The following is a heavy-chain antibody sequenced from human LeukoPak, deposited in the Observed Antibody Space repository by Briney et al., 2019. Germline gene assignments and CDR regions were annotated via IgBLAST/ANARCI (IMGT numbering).Heavy chain of an antibody. CDR1: GFTFSSSA. Sequence: AESLRLTCAASGFTFSSSAMSWVRQAPGKGLEWISAISDSGGSPYYADSVKGRFTISRDNCKNTLYLQMNSLRADDTAVYCCAKGLGGATSSYYFDYWGQGTLGTVCS. V-gene: IGHV3-23*01. CDR2: ISDSGGSP. D-gene: IGHD1-26*01. CDR3: AKGLGGATSSYYFDY. J-gene: IGHJ4*02.